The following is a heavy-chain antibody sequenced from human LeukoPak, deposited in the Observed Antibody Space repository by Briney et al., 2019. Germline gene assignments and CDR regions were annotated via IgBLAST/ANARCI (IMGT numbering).Heavy chain of an antibody. V-gene: IGHV1-69*10. Sequence: ASVKVSCKASGGTFSSYAISWVRQAPGQGLEWMGGIIPILGIANYAQKFQGRVTITADKSTSTAYMELSSLRSEDTAVYYCARGVTIFGYFDPWGQGTLVTVSS. D-gene: IGHD3-3*01. CDR1: GGTFSSYA. CDR3: ARGVTIFGYFDP. J-gene: IGHJ5*02. CDR2: IIPILGIA.